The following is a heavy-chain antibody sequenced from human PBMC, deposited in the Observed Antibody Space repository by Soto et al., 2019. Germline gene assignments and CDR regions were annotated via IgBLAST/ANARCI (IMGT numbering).Heavy chain of an antibody. D-gene: IGHD3-22*01. CDR2: IIPILGIA. CDR3: ARDRHYYDSSGYLDAFDI. CDR1: GGTFSSYT. Sequence: SVKVSCKASGGTFSSYTISWVRQAPGQGHEWIGRIIPILGIANYAQKFQGRVTITADKSTSTAYMELSSLRSEDTAVYYCARDRHYYDSSGYLDAFDIWGQGTMVTVSS. V-gene: IGHV1-69*04. J-gene: IGHJ3*02.